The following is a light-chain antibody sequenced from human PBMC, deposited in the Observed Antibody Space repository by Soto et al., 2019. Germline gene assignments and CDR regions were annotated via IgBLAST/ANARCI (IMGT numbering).Light chain of an antibody. Sequence: QSALTQPASVSGSPGQSITISCTGTSSDVGGHNYVSWYQQHPGKAPKLMIYDVDNRPSGVSNRFSGSKSGNTASLTISGLQAEDEADYYCSSYTSNSTPVVFGGGTKLTVL. CDR3: SSYTSNSTPVV. CDR2: DVD. J-gene: IGLJ2*01. CDR1: SSDVGGHNY. V-gene: IGLV2-14*03.